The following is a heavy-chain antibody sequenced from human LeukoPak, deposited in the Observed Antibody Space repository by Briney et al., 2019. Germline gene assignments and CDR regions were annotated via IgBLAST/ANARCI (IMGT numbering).Heavy chain of an antibody. CDR2: ISSSGSTK. CDR1: GFIFSDYY. V-gene: IGHV3-11*01. J-gene: IGHJ4*02. D-gene: IGHD6-13*01. Sequence: PGGSLRLSCAASGFIFSDYYMSWIRQAPGKGLEWVSYISSSGSTKTYADSVKGRFTISRDDAKNSLYLQMNSLRAEDTAVYYCARVGTIVAAGTVDYWGQGTLVTVSS. CDR3: ARVGTIVAAGTVDY.